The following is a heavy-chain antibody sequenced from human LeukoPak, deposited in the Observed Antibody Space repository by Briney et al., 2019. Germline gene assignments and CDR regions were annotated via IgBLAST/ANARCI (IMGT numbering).Heavy chain of an antibody. D-gene: IGHD3-16*02. CDR2: IIPIFGTA. J-gene: IGHJ3*02. Sequence: SVKVSCKASGYTFTSYGISWVRQAPGQGLEWMGGIIPIFGTANYAQKFQGRVTITADESTSTAYMELSSLRSEDTAVYYCAREKGFVRAFDIWGQGTMVTVSS. V-gene: IGHV1-69*13. CDR3: AREKGFVRAFDI. CDR1: GYTFTSYG.